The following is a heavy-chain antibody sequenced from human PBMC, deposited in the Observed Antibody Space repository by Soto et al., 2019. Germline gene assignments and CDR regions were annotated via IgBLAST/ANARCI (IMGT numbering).Heavy chain of an antibody. Sequence: ASVKVSCKASGYTFTSYGISWVRQAPGQGLEWMGWISAYNGNTNYAQKLQGRVTMTTDTSTSTAYMELRSLRSDDTAVYYCARDFPPAPYCSSTSCSHYYYYGMDVWGQGTTVTVSS. D-gene: IGHD2-2*01. V-gene: IGHV1-18*04. CDR1: GYTFTSYG. CDR2: ISAYNGNT. CDR3: ARDFPPAPYCSSTSCSHYYYYGMDV. J-gene: IGHJ6*02.